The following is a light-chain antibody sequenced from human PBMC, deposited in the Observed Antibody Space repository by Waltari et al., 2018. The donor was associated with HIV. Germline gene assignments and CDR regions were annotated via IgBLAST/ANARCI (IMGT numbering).Light chain of an antibody. CDR3: QHYNTFRWT. J-gene: IGKJ1*01. V-gene: IGKV1-5*03. CDR1: QSIGDL. CDR2: RAS. Sequence: DIQMTQSPSTLSASVGDRVTTTCRASQSIGDLSAWYQQKPGKAPKLLIYRASSLESGVPSSFSGSGSGTQFTLTISSLQPDDFATYYCQHYNTFRWTFGQGTKVEIK.